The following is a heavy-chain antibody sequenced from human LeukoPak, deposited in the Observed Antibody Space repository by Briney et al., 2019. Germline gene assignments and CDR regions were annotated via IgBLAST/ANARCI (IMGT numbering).Heavy chain of an antibody. CDR3: ARDSGIAAAGTSMDY. V-gene: IGHV5-51*01. J-gene: IGHJ4*02. CDR2: IYPGDSDT. Sequence: GESLKISCKGSGYSFTSYWIGWVRQMPGKGLEWMGIIYPGDSDTRYSPSFQGQVTISADKSISTAYLQWSSLKASDTAVYYCARDSGIAAAGTSMDYWGQGTLVTVSS. D-gene: IGHD6-13*01. CDR1: GYSFTSYW.